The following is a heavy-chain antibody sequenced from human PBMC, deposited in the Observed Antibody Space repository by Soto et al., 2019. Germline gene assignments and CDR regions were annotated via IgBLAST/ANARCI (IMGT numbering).Heavy chain of an antibody. V-gene: IGHV4-59*08. CDR3: ARLVFGEFPFDY. CDR1: GGSISSYY. J-gene: IGHJ4*02. D-gene: IGHD3-10*01. Sequence: SETLSLTCTVSGGSISSYYWSWIRQPPGKGLEWIGYIYYSGSTNYNPSLKSRVTISVDTSKNQFSLKLSSVTAADTAVYYCARLVFGEFPFDYWGQGTLVTVSS. CDR2: IYYSGST.